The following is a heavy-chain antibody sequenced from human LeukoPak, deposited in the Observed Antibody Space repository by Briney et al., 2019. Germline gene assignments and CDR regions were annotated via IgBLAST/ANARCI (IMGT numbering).Heavy chain of an antibody. Sequence: ASVKVSCKASGYTFTGYYMHWVRQAPGQGLEWMGWINPNSGGTNYAQKFQGRVTMTRDTSISTAYMELSRLRSDDTAVYYCASDSSGWYNRYYFDYWGQGTLVTVSS. CDR2: INPNSGGT. J-gene: IGHJ4*02. D-gene: IGHD6-19*01. V-gene: IGHV1-2*02. CDR1: GYTFTGYY. CDR3: ASDSSGWYNRYYFDY.